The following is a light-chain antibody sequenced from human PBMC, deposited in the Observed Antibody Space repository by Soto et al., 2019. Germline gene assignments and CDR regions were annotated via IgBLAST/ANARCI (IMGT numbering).Light chain of an antibody. CDR1: QTISSW. V-gene: IGKV1-5*03. J-gene: IGKJ1*01. CDR3: QHYNSYSEA. CDR2: KAS. Sequence: DIQMSQAPSTLSGSVGDRVTITCRASQTISSWLAWYQQKPGKAPKLLIYKASTLKSGVPSRFSGSGSGTESTLTISSLQPDDFATYYFQHYNSYSEAFGQGTKVDIK.